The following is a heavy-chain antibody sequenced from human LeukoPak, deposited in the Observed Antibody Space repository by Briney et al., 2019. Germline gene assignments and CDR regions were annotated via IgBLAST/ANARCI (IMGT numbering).Heavy chain of an antibody. Sequence: GGSLRLSCAASGFTFSDARMNWVRQAPGKGLEWVGRIKRKTDGGTTDYAAPVKGRFTISRDDSKNTLYLQMNSLKTEDTAVYYCTTGNWGPYWGQGTLVTVSS. CDR3: TTGNWGPY. V-gene: IGHV3-15*07. CDR2: IKRKTDGGTT. D-gene: IGHD7-27*01. CDR1: GFTFSDAR. J-gene: IGHJ4*02.